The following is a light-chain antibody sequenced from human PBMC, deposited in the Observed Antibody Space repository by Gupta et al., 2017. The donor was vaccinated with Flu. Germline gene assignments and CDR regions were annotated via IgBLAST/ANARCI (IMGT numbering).Light chain of an antibody. V-gene: IGKV1-39*01. CDR3: HQTFDTRALT. Sequence: DIVMTQSPSSLSASIGDTVTITCRASQHIQTYLNWYQQKPGKAPNLLIYTASSLQRGVPSRFRGSGFGTEFTLTISSLQLEDIATYYCHQTFDTRALTFGGGTKVEI. CDR1: QHIQTY. CDR2: TAS. J-gene: IGKJ4*01.